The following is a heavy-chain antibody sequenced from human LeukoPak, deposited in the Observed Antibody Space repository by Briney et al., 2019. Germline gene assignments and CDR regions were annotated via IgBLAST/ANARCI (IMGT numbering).Heavy chain of an antibody. CDR3: ASTYGGHFQH. Sequence: QTLSLTCSISGDRVSSNSAAWNWITQSPSRGLEWLGRTYYSSKWYNEYAIPVKSRITINPDTSKNQFSLQLNSVTPEDTAAYYCASTYGGHFQHWGQGTLVTVSS. V-gene: IGHV6-1*01. D-gene: IGHD4-23*01. CDR1: GDRVSSNSAA. CDR2: TYYSSKWYN. J-gene: IGHJ1*01.